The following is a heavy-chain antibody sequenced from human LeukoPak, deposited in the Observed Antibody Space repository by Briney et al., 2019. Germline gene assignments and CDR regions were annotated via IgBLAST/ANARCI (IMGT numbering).Heavy chain of an antibody. Sequence: GGSLRLSCAASGFTFSNHGMNWVRQAPGKGLEWVSGISPSGDITFYADSVKGRFTISRDNSKNTLYLEVISLTAEDTAVYYCAKDDAWLRFGEWSQGTLVTVSS. D-gene: IGHD3-10*01. J-gene: IGHJ4*02. CDR2: ISPSGDIT. CDR3: AKDDAWLRFGE. CDR1: GFTFSNHG. V-gene: IGHV3-23*01.